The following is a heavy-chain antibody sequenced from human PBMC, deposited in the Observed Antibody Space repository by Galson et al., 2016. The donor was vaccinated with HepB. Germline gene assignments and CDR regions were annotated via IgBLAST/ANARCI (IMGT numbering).Heavy chain of an antibody. V-gene: IGHV4-39*01. CDR2: IYYTGST. Sequence: SETLSLTCTVSGGSISSIRYYWGWIRQPPGKGLEWIGTIYYTGSTYYKPSLNSRVTISVDTSKNQFSLRLSSVAAADTAVYYCASGRYSYASGLIGPLDVWGQGTTVTVSS. CDR3: ASGRYSYASGLIGPLDV. CDR1: GGSISSIRYY. J-gene: IGHJ6*02. D-gene: IGHD3-10*01.